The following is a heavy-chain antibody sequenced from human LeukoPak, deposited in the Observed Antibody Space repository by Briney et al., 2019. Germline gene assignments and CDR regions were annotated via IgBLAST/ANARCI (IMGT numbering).Heavy chain of an antibody. V-gene: IGHV3-7*01. Sequence: PGRSLRLSCAASGFTFSSYWMTWVRQAPGKGLEWVANIKQDGSEKYYVDSVKGRFTISRDNAENSLYLQMNSLRVEDTAVYYCARDPAGSGFAFDSWGQGALVTVSS. CDR1: GFTFSSYW. CDR3: ARDPAGSGFAFDS. CDR2: IKQDGSEK. D-gene: IGHD1-1*01. J-gene: IGHJ4*02.